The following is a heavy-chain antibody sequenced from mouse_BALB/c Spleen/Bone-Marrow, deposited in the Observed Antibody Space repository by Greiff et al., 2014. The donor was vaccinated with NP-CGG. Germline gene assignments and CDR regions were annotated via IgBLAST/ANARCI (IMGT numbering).Heavy chain of an antibody. CDR1: GYTFTSYY. V-gene: IGHV1S81*02. D-gene: IGHD4-1*01. J-gene: IGHJ3*01. Sequence: QVQLKQSGAELVKPGASVKLSCKASGYTFTSYYLYWVKQRPGQGLEWIGEVNPNNGGTNFNEKFKSKATLTVDKSSSTAYMQLSSLTSEDSAVYYCTRARPGGFAYWGQGTLVTVSA. CDR2: VNPNNGGT. CDR3: TRARPGGFAY.